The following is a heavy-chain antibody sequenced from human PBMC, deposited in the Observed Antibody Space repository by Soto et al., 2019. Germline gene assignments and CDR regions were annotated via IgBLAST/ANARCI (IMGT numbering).Heavy chain of an antibody. V-gene: IGHV4-31*03. CDR1: GGAISSGGYY. Sequence: QVQLQESGPGLVKPSQTLSLTCTVSGGAISSGGYYWSWIRQHPGKGLEWIWYIYYIGSTYYNPSRTRRVTISVDTSKNPFSLTLGSGTAAEPAVYYCPRAPGIWGPGTLVSVPS. J-gene: IGHJ4*02. CDR3: PRAPGI. CDR2: IYYIGST.